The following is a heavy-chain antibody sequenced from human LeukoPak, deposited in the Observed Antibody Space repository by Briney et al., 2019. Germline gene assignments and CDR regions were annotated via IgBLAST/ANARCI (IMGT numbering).Heavy chain of an antibody. J-gene: IGHJ6*03. CDR2: INPNSGGT. D-gene: IGHD1-26*01. CDR1: GYTFTGYG. V-gene: IGHV1-18*04. CDR3: ARGGSGSYYRSYYYYMDV. Sequence: GASVKVSCKASGYTFTGYGMSWVRQAPGQGLEWMGWINPNSGGTNYAQKLQGRVTMTTDTSTSTAYMELRSLRSDDTAVYYCARGGSGSYYRSYYYYMDVWGKGTTVTVSS.